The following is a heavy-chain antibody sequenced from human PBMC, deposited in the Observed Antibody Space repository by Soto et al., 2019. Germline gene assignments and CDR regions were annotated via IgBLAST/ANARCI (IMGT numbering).Heavy chain of an antibody. CDR2: VISASGSV. D-gene: IGHD1-1*01. J-gene: IGHJ1*01. Sequence: QVQVVQSGAEVKKPGSSVKISCKASGRIFSSFPTSWVRQVPGQGLEWMGGVISASGSVTYAPKFQGRVTMTAVNSAGIGYMELTSLTSEDTAIYYCARVGSRDAYNSVREQWGPGTMVTGSS. V-gene: IGHV1-69*06. CDR1: GRIFSSFP. CDR3: ARVGSRDAYNSVREQ.